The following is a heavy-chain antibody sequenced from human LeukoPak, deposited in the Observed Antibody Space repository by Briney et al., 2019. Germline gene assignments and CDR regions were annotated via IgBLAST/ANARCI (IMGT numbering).Heavy chain of an antibody. CDR1: GYTFTSYG. Sequence: GASVKVSCKASGYTFTSYGISWVRPATGQGLEWMGWISAYNGNTNYAQKLQGRVTKTTNTSTSTAYMELRSLRSDDTAVYYCARDYDSSGRLDYWGQGTLVTVSS. CDR3: ARDYDSSGRLDY. V-gene: IGHV1-18*01. J-gene: IGHJ4*02. CDR2: ISAYNGNT. D-gene: IGHD3-22*01.